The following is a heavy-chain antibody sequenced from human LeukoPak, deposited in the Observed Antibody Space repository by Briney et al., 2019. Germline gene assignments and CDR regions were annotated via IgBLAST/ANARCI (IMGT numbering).Heavy chain of an antibody. V-gene: IGHV3-7*01. Sequence: GGSLRVSCAAAGFTFSSYWMSLVRQAPGNGLEWVANIKQDGSEKYYVDSVKGRFTISRDNAKNSLYLQVNSLRAEDTAVYYCARDGPRIAAIWGQGTMVTVSS. CDR1: GFTFSSYW. CDR3: ARDGPRIAAI. D-gene: IGHD6-13*01. CDR2: IKQDGSEK. J-gene: IGHJ3*02.